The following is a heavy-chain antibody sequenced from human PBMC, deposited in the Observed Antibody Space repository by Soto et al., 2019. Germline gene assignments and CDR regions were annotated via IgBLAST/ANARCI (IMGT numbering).Heavy chain of an antibody. J-gene: IGHJ6*03. CDR2: IKEDGSEK. D-gene: IGHD3-3*01. CDR3: AIGRTIFGNSYYMYV. V-gene: IGHV3-7*01. Sequence: GGSLRLSCTASGFTFSSYSMTWVRQAPGEGLEWLANIKEDGSEKYYVDSVTGRFTFSRDNAKNSLYLEMNSLRAEDTAVYYCAIGRTIFGNSYYMYVWGKRTTVPVSS. CDR1: GFTFSSYS.